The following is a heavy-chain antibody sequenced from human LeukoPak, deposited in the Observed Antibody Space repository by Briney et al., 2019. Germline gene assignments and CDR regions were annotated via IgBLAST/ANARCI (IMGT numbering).Heavy chain of an antibody. V-gene: IGHV1-46*01. CDR1: GYTFTSYH. CDR2: IKAGGDT. Sequence: GASVTVSCKASGYTFTSYHMHWVRQAPGQGLEWIGIIKAGGDTLYAQEFQGRVTVTRDTSTSAVYMDMNSLRSEDTAIYYCAREGPNIYYFDNWGQGTLVTVSS. CDR3: AREGPNIYYFDN. D-gene: IGHD2/OR15-2a*01. J-gene: IGHJ4*02.